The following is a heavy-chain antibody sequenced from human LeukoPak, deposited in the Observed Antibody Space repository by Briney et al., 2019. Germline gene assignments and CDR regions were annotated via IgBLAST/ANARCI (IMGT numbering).Heavy chain of an antibody. V-gene: IGHV4-59*01. D-gene: IGHD2-15*01. Sequence: PSETLSLTCTVSGGSISSYYWTWIRQPPGEGLEWIGYIYYSGNTNYNPSLKTRVTISVDTSKNQFSLRLNSVTAADTAIYYCAKSISGGTWNWFDPWGQGTLVTVSS. CDR2: IYYSGNT. CDR3: AKSISGGTWNWFDP. CDR1: GGSISSYY. J-gene: IGHJ5*02.